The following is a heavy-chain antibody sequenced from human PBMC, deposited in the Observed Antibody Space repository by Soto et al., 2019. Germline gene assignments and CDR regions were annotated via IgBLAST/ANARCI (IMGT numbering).Heavy chain of an antibody. CDR3: ARDHEYDLWSGSLDY. CDR2: IIPILGIA. J-gene: IGHJ4*02. D-gene: IGHD3-3*01. CDR1: GGTFSSYT. Sequence: SVKVSCKASGGTFSSYTISWVRQAPGQGLEWMGRIIPILGIANYAQKFQGRVTITADESTSTAYMELSSLRSEDTAVYYCARDHEYDLWSGSLDYWGQGTLVTLAS. V-gene: IGHV1-69*04.